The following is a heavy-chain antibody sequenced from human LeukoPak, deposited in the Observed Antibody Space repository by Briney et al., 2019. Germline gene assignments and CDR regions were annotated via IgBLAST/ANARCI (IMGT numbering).Heavy chain of an antibody. CDR1: GRSISSGSYY. CDR3: ARGRRQLELSSNYYYTDV. J-gene: IGHJ6*03. D-gene: IGHD1-7*01. CDR2: VYTRGNT. V-gene: IGHV4-61*02. Sequence: SESLSLTCTVSGRSISSGSYYSAWLQQPAWKGLEKFVRVYTRGNTNYNPSLKSRVTISVDTSKDQFSLKLSSVTAADTAAHHCARGRRQLELSSNYYYTDVWGKGTTVTVSS.